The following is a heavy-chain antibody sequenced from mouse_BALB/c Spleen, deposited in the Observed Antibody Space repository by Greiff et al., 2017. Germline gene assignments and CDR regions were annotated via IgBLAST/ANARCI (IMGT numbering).Heavy chain of an antibody. V-gene: IGHV1-87*01. CDR3: ARSGGSEAMDY. J-gene: IGHJ4*01. Sequence: VQLQQSGAELARPGASVKLSCKASGYTFTSYWMQWVKQRPGQGLEWIGAIYPGDGDTRYTQKFKGKATLTADKSSSTAYMQLSSLASEDSAVYYCARSGGSEAMDYWGQGTSVTVSS. D-gene: IGHD3-1*01. CDR1: GYTFTSYW. CDR2: IYPGDGDT.